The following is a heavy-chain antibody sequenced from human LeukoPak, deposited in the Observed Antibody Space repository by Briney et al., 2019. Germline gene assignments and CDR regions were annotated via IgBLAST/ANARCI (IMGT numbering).Heavy chain of an antibody. J-gene: IGHJ4*02. CDR3: ARGFRYYGSGIDY. Sequence: GGSLRLSCAASGFTFSSYNMNWVRQAPGKGLEWVSDISSSGSTIYFADSVKGRFTISRDNAKNSLYLQMNSLRDEDTAVYYCARGFRYYGSGIDYWGQGTLVTVSS. CDR1: GFTFSSYN. V-gene: IGHV3-48*02. CDR2: ISSSGSTI. D-gene: IGHD3-10*01.